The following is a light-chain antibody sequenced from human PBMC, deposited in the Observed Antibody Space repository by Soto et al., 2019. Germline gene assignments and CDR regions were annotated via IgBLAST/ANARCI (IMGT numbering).Light chain of an antibody. CDR3: QQYNSYSPIT. CDR2: KAS. J-gene: IGKJ5*01. Sequence: DIQMTQSPSTLSASVGDRVTITCRASQSIDTWLAWYQQRPGKAPNLLIYKASSLASGVPSRFSGSGSGTQFTLTISSLQPDDFATYYCQQYNSYSPITFGQGTRLEIK. CDR1: QSIDTW. V-gene: IGKV1-5*03.